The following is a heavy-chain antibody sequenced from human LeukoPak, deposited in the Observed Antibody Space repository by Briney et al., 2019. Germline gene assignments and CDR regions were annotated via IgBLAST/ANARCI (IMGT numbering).Heavy chain of an antibody. Sequence: GSLRLSCEVSGFSVSSSFLTWVRQTPGKGLEWIGSMLYRGSTYYSPSLRSRVIISVDASKNQFFLTLSAVTAADTAVYYCARQGGWGALSFFDSWGQGTLVTVSS. CDR2: MLYRGST. CDR1: GFSVSSSF. D-gene: IGHD3-16*01. J-gene: IGHJ4*02. V-gene: IGHV4-59*08. CDR3: ARQGGWGALSFFDS.